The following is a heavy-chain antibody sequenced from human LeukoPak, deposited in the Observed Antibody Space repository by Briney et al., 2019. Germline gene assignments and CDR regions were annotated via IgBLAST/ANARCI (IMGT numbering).Heavy chain of an antibody. CDR1: GGSISSSSHY. V-gene: IGHV4-39*07. CDR2: INHSGST. J-gene: IGHJ5*02. Sequence: SETLSLTCTVSGGSISSSSHYWGWIRQPPGKGLEWIGEINHSGSTNYNPSLKSRVTISVDTSKNQFSLKLSSVTAADTAVYYCARGWSNWFDPWGQGTLVTVSS. D-gene: IGHD6-13*01. CDR3: ARGWSNWFDP.